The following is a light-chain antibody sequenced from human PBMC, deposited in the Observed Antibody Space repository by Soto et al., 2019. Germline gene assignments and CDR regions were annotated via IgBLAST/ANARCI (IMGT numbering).Light chain of an antibody. CDR1: SSNIGAGYG. J-gene: IGLJ2*01. Sequence: QSVLTQPPSVSGAPGQRVTISCTGSSSNIGAGYGVHWYQQLPGTAPKLLIYGNSNRPSGVPDRFSGSKSGTSASLAITGLXAEDEADYYCQSYDSSLSGSIFGGGTKLTVL. CDR3: QSYDSSLSGSI. V-gene: IGLV1-40*01. CDR2: GNS.